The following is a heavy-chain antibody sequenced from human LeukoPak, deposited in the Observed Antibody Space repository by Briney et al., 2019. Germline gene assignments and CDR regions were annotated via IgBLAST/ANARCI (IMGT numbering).Heavy chain of an antibody. CDR3: ARGRIAAAGFDY. V-gene: IGHV4-34*01. CDR1: GASFSGYY. D-gene: IGHD6-13*01. J-gene: IGHJ4*02. Sequence: MASETLSLTCAVYGASFSGYYWSWIRQPPGKGLEWIGEINHSGSTNYNPSLKSRVTISVDTSKNQFSLKLSSVTAADTAVYYCARGRIAAAGFDYWGQGTLVTVSS. CDR2: INHSGST.